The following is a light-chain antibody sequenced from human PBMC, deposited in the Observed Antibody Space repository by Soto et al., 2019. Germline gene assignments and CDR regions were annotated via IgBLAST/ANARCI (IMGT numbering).Light chain of an antibody. CDR2: DVI. CDR1: SSDVGGYNY. Sequence: QSALTQPASVSGSPGQSITISCIGTSSDVGGYNYVSWYQQHPGKAPKLMIYDVINRPSGVSDRFSGSKSGNAASLTISGLQAEDEADYYCSSYTISTTFVFGSGTKLTVL. J-gene: IGLJ1*01. V-gene: IGLV2-14*01. CDR3: SSYTISTTFV.